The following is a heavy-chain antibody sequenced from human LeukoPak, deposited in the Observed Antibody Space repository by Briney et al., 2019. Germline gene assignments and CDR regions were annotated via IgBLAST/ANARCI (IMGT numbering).Heavy chain of an antibody. CDR3: ARGGPIAAAPKSFDY. D-gene: IGHD6-13*01. J-gene: IGHJ4*02. CDR2: INHSGST. V-gene: IGHV4-34*01. Sequence: PSETLSLTCAVYGGSFSGYYCSWIRQPPGKGLEWIGEINHSGSTNYNPSLKSRVTISVDTSKNQFSLKLSSVTAADTAVYYCARGGPIAAAPKSFDYWGQGTLVTVSS. CDR1: GGSFSGYY.